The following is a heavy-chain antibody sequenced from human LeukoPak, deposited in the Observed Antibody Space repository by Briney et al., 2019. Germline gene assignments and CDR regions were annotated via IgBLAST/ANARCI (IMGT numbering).Heavy chain of an antibody. CDR2: IYSSGST. CDR3: ARELHSGSYYFDY. D-gene: IGHD1-26*01. V-gene: IGHV4-59*01. CDR1: GGSISSYH. Sequence: SETLSLTCTVSGGSISSYHWSWTRQPPGKGLESIGYIYSSGSTHYNPSLKSRVTISVDTSKNQFSLKLSSVTAADTAVYYCARELHSGSYYFDYWGQGTLVTVSS. J-gene: IGHJ4*02.